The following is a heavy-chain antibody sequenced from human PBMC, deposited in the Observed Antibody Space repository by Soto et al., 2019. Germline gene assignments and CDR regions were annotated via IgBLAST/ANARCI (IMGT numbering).Heavy chain of an antibody. J-gene: IGHJ4*02. D-gene: IGHD2-2*01. V-gene: IGHV1-18*01. CDR2: ISPYSGYT. CDR1: GYSFMKYG. CDR3: AREASVLIPAAQPSRFGS. Sequence: ASVKVSCKGFGYSFMKYGINWVRQAPGQGLEWVGWISPYSGYTHSAQKFHGRLTLTTDTAASTAYMELRILRSADTALYYCAREASVLIPAAQPSRFGSWGQGTLVTVSS.